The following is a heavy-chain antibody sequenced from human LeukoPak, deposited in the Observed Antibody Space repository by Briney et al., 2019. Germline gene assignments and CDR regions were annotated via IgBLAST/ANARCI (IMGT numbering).Heavy chain of an antibody. Sequence: KPGGSLRLSCAASGFTFRSAWMSRVRQAPGKGLEWVGRIKTETDGETTDFAAPVKGRFTISRDDSSNTLYLQMSSLKTEDTAVYFCTTQALLYYGLDVWGKGTTVTVSS. V-gene: IGHV3-15*01. D-gene: IGHD2-15*01. CDR2: IKTETDGETT. J-gene: IGHJ6*04. CDR1: GFTFRSAW. CDR3: TTQALLYYGLDV.